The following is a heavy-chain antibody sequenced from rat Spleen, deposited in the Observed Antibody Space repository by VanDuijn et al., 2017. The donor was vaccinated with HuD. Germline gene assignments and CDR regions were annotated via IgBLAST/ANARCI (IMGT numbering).Heavy chain of an antibody. CDR2: IWGDGST. CDR3: TRDDYRGWFAY. J-gene: IGHJ3*01. D-gene: IGHD1-11*01. V-gene: IGHV2-32*01. Sequence: QVQLKESGPGLQQPSHTLSLTCTVSAFSLTSYHVHWVRQPPGKGLEWMGGIWGDGSTNYNSVLKSRLTISRETSKSQVFLKMNSLQTEDTAIYYCTRDDYRGWFAYWGQGTLVTVSS. CDR1: AFSLTSYH.